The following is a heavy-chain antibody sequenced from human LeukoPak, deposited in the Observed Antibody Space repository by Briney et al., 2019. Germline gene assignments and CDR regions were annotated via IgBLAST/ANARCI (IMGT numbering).Heavy chain of an antibody. D-gene: IGHD3-3*01. CDR2: INHSGST. Sequence: PSETLSLTCAVYGGSFSGYYWSWIRQPPGKGLEWIGEINHSGSTNYNPSLKSRVTISVDTSKNQFSLKLSSVTAADTAVYYCARGRRTDFPNYYYCYMDVWGKGTTVTVSS. J-gene: IGHJ6*03. CDR1: GGSFSGYY. CDR3: ARGRRTDFPNYYYCYMDV. V-gene: IGHV4-34*01.